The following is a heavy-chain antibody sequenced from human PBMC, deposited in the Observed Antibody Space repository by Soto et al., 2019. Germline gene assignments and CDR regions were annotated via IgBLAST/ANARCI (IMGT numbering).Heavy chain of an antibody. Sequence: QVQLVQSGAEVKKPGASVKVSCKASGYTFTSYGISWVRQAPGQGLEWMGWISAYNGNTNYAQKLQGRVTMTTDTSTSTAYMELRSLRSDDTAVYYCARERYYDFWSGYYPSYYYGMDVWGQGTTDTVSS. D-gene: IGHD3-3*01. J-gene: IGHJ6*02. CDR2: ISAYNGNT. V-gene: IGHV1-18*01. CDR3: ARERYYDFWSGYYPSYYYGMDV. CDR1: GYTFTSYG.